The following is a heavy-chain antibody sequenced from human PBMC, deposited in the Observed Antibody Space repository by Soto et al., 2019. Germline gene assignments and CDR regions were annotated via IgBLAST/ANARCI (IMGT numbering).Heavy chain of an antibody. CDR3: ARTRGTHCSGGSCYSFDI. CDR2: ISGSGLVT. J-gene: IGHJ4*02. D-gene: IGHD2-15*01. Sequence: AQLSESGGGLVRPGGSLRVSCAASGFGFGSYAMAWIRQAPGKGLEWVSSISGSGLVTYYADSVRGRFAVSRDNSRNTLFLQMNRLRAEDTAVYYCARTRGTHCSGGSCYSFDIWGRGTLVSV. V-gene: IGHV3-23*01. CDR1: GFGFGSYA.